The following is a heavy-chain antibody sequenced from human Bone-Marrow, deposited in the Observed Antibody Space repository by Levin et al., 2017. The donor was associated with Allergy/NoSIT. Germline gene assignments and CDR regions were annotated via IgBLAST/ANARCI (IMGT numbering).Heavy chain of an antibody. D-gene: IGHD3/OR15-3a*01. CDR2: MNPDSGKT. Sequence: ASVKVSCKTSGSSFSNYDINWVRQVRGQGLEWMGWMNPDSGKTGYAQSFQGRVTMTRNTAISTAYLEVTNLRSDDTAVYYCARGSGHVSMIYNWFDPWGQGTLVTVSS. J-gene: IGHJ5*02. V-gene: IGHV1-8*01. CDR1: GSSFSNYD. CDR3: ARGSGHVSMIYNWFDP.